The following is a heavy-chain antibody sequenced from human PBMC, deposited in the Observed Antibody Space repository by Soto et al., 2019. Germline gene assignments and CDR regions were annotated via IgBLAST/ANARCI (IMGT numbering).Heavy chain of an antibody. CDR3: ARQYYFGSGSYYNRPFGF. D-gene: IGHD3-10*01. CDR1: GGSISSSSYY. CDR2: IYYSGNT. J-gene: IGHJ4*02. V-gene: IGHV4-39*01. Sequence: SETLSLTCTVSGGSISSSSYYWGWIRQPPGKGLEWIGSIYYSGNTYYNPSLKSRVTISVDTAKNQFSLKLSSVTAADTAVYYCARQYYFGSGSYYNRPFGFWGQGTLVT.